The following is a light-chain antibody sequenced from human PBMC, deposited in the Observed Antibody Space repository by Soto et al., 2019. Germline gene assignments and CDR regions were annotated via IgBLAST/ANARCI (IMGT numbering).Light chain of an antibody. Sequence: EIVLTQSPATLSLSPGERATLSCRASQTISSYLLWYQQKPGQAPRLLIYDASNRATGIPARFSGSGSETDFTLTLRSLEPEDFAVYYCQHRMNWPLTFGQGTRLEIK. CDR1: QTISSY. V-gene: IGKV3-11*01. J-gene: IGKJ5*01. CDR3: QHRMNWPLT. CDR2: DAS.